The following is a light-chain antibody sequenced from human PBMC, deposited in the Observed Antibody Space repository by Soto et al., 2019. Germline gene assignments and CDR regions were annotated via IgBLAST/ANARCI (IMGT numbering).Light chain of an antibody. J-gene: IGKJ2*01. Sequence: DLQMTQSPSTLSASVGARVTITCRASQSVNKWLAWYQQKPGRAPNLVIYDASTLQTSVTSTFSGSGSGTEFTLTTSSLQPDDVGTYYCQQYQSWPYTFGLGTKLEIK. CDR1: QSVNKW. CDR2: DAS. V-gene: IGKV1-5*01. CDR3: QQYQSWPYT.